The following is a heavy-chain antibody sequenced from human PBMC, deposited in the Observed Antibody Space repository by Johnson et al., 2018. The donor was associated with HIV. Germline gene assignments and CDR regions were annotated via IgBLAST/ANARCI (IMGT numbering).Heavy chain of an antibody. CDR3: AKDGDDGDEADGTKGAFDI. CDR1: GLTFADYA. Sequence: VQLVESGGGVVRPGGSLRLSCAASGLTFADYAIHWVRQAPGKGLEWVSGISWNSGIIDFAASVKARFTISRADARNTLYMQMNSLRVEDTALYYCAKDGDDGDEADGTKGAFDIWDQGTMVTVSS. J-gene: IGHJ3*02. V-gene: IGHV3-9*01. CDR2: ISWNSGII. D-gene: IGHD2-2*01.